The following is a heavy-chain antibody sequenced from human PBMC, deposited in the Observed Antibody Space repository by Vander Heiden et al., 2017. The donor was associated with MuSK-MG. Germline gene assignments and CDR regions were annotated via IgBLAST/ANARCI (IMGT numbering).Heavy chain of an antibody. CDR3: ARIGKSSTFNFDIFDF. D-gene: IGHD6-13*01. Sequence: QVQLQQWGAGLLQPSETLSLTCDVSGGSLSRFVWSWIRQSPVKGLEWIGEISHTGGTDYNPSLKSRVTISVDTSKNQISLKLGSVTAADTAVYYCARIGKSSTFNFDIFDFWGQGNLVTVSS. CDR2: ISHTGGT. V-gene: IGHV4-34*01. J-gene: IGHJ4*02. CDR1: GGSLSRFV.